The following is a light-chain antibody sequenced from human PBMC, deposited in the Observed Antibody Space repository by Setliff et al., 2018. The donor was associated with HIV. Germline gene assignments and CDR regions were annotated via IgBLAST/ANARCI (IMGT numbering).Light chain of an antibody. CDR3: QVWDNSGDHPV. Sequence: SYELTQPPSVSVAPGTTAKITCGGNNIASKSVHWYQQKPGQAPVLVVYDDSDRPSGVPERFSGSNSDNTATLTISGVEAGDEADYYCQVWDNSGDHPVFGGGTKVTVL. V-gene: IGLV3-21*03. J-gene: IGLJ2*01. CDR1: NIASKS. CDR2: DDS.